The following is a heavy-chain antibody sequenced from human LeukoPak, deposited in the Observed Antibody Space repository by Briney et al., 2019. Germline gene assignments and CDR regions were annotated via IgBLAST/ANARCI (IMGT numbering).Heavy chain of an antibody. CDR3: ARDRRRDYYDSSASEFDP. CDR2: IYYSGST. CDR1: GGSISSSSYY. Sequence: KPSETLSLTCTVSGGSISSSSYYWGWIRQPPGKGLESIGTIYYSGSTYYNPSLKSRVTISVDTSKNQFSLKLSSVTAADTAVYYCARDRRRDYYDSSASEFDPWGQGTLVTVSS. J-gene: IGHJ5*02. V-gene: IGHV4-39*07. D-gene: IGHD3-22*01.